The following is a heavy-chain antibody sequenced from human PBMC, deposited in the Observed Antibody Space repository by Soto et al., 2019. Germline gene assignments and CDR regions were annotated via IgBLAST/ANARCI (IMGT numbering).Heavy chain of an antibody. CDR2: IYYSGST. CDR1: GCSISSSSYY. V-gene: IGHV4-39*01. Sequence: SETLSLTCTFSGCSISSSSYYWGWIRQPPGKGLEWIGSIYYSGSTYYNPSLKSRVTISVDTSKNQFSLKLSSVTAADTAVYYCARGPPAGLQFGGVNYWGQGTLVTVSS. D-gene: IGHD3-16*01. CDR3: ARGPPAGLQFGGVNY. J-gene: IGHJ4*02.